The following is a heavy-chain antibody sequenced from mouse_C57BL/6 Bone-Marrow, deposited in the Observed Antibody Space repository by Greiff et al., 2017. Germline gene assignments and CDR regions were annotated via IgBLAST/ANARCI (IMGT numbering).Heavy chain of an antibody. CDR2: IAPENGDT. CDR3: TTHYYGSSCVYFDY. Sequence: EVKLMESGAELVRPGASVKLSCTASGFNIKDDYMHWVKQRPEQGLEWIGWIAPENGDTEYASKFQGKATITADTSSNTAYLQLSSLTSEDTAGYYCTTHYYGSSCVYFDYWGQGTTLTVSS. D-gene: IGHD1-1*01. V-gene: IGHV14-4*01. J-gene: IGHJ2*01. CDR1: GFNIKDDY.